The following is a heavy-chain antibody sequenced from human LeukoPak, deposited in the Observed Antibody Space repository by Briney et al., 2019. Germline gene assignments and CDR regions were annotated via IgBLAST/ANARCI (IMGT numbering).Heavy chain of an antibody. CDR1: GGSISSGGYY. D-gene: IGHD2-8*02. J-gene: IGHJ4*02. CDR3: AGHHPRNTVDF. CDR2: IYYSGST. Sequence: SQTLSLTCTVSGGSISSGGYYWSWIRQHPGKGLEWIGYIYYSGSTYYNPSLRSRVTISVDTSKNQFSLKLSSVTAADTAVYYCAGHHPRNTVDFWGQGTLVTVSS. V-gene: IGHV4-31*03.